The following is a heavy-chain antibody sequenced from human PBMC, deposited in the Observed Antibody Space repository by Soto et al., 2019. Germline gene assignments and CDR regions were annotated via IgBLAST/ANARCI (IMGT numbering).Heavy chain of an antibody. CDR1: GGSFSGNY. Sequence: QVQLQQWGAGLLRPSETLTLTCGVSGGSFSGNYWNWLRQPPGKGPEWIGEISQSGTTKYNPTLKSRVTMSVDTSKRQFSLNLTSVTAADTAVYYCARGLLEQSFCFDFWGQGTLVIVSS. J-gene: IGHJ4*02. CDR2: ISQSGTT. CDR3: ARGLLEQSFCFDF. D-gene: IGHD1-1*01. V-gene: IGHV4-34*02.